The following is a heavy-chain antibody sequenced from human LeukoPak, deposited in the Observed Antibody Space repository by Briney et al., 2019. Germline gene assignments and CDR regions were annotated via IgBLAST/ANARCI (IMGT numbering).Heavy chain of an antibody. CDR2: IYYSGST. CDR3: ARAIGAYGDYANWFDP. Sequence: SETLSLTCTVSGGSISSYYWSWIRQPPGKGLEWIGYIYYSGSTNYNPSLKSRVTISVDTSKNQFSLKLSSVTAVDTAVYYCARAIGAYGDYANWFDPWGQGTLVTVSS. CDR1: GGSISSYY. D-gene: IGHD4-17*01. V-gene: IGHV4-59*01. J-gene: IGHJ5*02.